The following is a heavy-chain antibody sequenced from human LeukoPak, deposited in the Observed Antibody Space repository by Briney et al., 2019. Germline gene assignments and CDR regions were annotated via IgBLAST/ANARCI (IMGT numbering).Heavy chain of an antibody. J-gene: IGHJ4*02. CDR3: ARSKYFFDY. Sequence: PSETLSLTCTVSSGSISSDYWSWIRQPPGEGLEWIGYIYYSGTTNYNPSLKSRVTMSVDTSNKRFSLKLSAVTAAYTAVYYCARSKYFFDYWGQGTLVTVSS. CDR1: SGSISSDY. D-gene: IGHD2/OR15-2a*01. CDR2: IYYSGTT. V-gene: IGHV4-59*01.